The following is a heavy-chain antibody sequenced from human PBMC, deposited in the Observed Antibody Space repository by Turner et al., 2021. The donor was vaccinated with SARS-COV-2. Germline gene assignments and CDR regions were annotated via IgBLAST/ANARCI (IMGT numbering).Heavy chain of an antibody. J-gene: IGHJ4*02. Sequence: EVQLLESGGGLVQPGGSLRLSCAASGFTFSSYAMGWVRQAPGKGLEWVSAISGSGGRTYYADSVKGRFTISRDNSKNTLYLQMNSLRAEDTAVYYCAKADRIMIVVVITLFDYWGQGTLVTVSS. CDR3: AKADRIMIVVVITLFDY. CDR1: GFTFSSYA. V-gene: IGHV3-23*01. D-gene: IGHD3-22*01. CDR2: ISGSGGRT.